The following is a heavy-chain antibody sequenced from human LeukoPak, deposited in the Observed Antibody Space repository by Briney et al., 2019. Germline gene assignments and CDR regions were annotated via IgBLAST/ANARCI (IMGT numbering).Heavy chain of an antibody. V-gene: IGHV3-23*01. CDR1: GFIFSSYA. J-gene: IGHJ2*01. CDR2: FSGGCGST. D-gene: IGHD4-11*01. Sequence: GGSLRLSCAASGFIFSSYAKSWVRRAPGGGLEWVSGFSGGCGSTYYAVSVEGRPTHSRDNAKNPLSLQMNSLRSNDTAVYFCARSTKYSDYVRWHFDLWGRGTLVTVSS. CDR3: ARSTKYSDYVRWHFDL.